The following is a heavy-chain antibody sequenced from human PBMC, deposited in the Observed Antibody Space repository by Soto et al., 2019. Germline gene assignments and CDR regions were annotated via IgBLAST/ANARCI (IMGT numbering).Heavy chain of an antibody. J-gene: IGHJ6*02. CDR1: GSTFSSYA. V-gene: IGHV3-23*01. CDR3: AKEKLGTLYYYYYGMDV. Sequence: PGGSLRLSCAASGSTFSSYAMSWVRQAPGKGLEWVSAISGSGGSTYYADSVKGRFTISRDNSKNTLYLQMNSLRAEDTAVYYCAKEKLGTLYYYYYGMDVWGQGTTVTVSS. D-gene: IGHD7-27*01. CDR2: ISGSGGST.